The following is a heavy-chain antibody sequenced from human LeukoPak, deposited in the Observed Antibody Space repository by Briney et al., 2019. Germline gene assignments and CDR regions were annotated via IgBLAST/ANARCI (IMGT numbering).Heavy chain of an antibody. Sequence: GGSLRLSCAASGFIFSSYAMSWVRQAPGKGLEWVSAISGSGGSTYYADSVKGRFTISRDNSKNTLYLQMNSLRAEDTAVYYCAKDLVYDSSGYYTPGAFDIWGQGTMVTVSS. CDR3: AKDLVYDSSGYYTPGAFDI. CDR2: ISGSGGST. J-gene: IGHJ3*02. D-gene: IGHD3-22*01. CDR1: GFIFSSYA. V-gene: IGHV3-23*01.